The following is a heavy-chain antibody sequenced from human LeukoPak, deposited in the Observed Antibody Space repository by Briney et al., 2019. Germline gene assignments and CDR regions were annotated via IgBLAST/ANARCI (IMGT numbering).Heavy chain of an antibody. V-gene: IGHV3-48*02. CDR2: ISPTSTTI. CDR3: ASGQLVLDNWFGP. J-gene: IGHJ5*02. CDR1: GFTFSNYG. D-gene: IGHD6-13*01. Sequence: GGSLRLSCAASGFTFSNYGMNWVRQAPGKGLEWVSYISPTSTTIHYADSVKGRFTISRDNAKNSLYLQMNSLRDEDTAVYFCASGQLVLDNWFGPWGQGTLVTVSS.